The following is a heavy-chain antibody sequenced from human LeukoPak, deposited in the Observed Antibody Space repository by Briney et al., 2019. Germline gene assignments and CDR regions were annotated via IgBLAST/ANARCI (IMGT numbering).Heavy chain of an antibody. CDR1: GYTLTELS. J-gene: IGHJ6*02. Sequence: ASVKVSCKVSGYTLTELSMHWVRQAPGKGLEWMGGFDPEDGETIYAQKFQGRVTMTEDTSTDTAYMELSSLRSEDTAVYYCARGGLLWFGELNDHGMDVWGQGTTVTVSS. D-gene: IGHD3-10*01. V-gene: IGHV1-24*01. CDR2: FDPEDGET. CDR3: ARGGLLWFGELNDHGMDV.